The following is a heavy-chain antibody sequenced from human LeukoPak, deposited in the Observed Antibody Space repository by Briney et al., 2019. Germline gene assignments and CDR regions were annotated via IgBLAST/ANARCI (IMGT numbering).Heavy chain of an antibody. V-gene: IGHV4-39*07. CDR1: GGSISNYY. J-gene: IGHJ3*02. D-gene: IGHD3-10*01. CDR2: IFYSGST. Sequence: PSETLSLTCNVSGGSISNYYWGWIRQPPGKGLEWIGNIFYSGSTYYSPSLRSRVTISLDTSRNQFSLKLNSVTAADTAVYYCAKSNGYGLVDIWGQGTMVTVSS. CDR3: AKSNGYGLVDI.